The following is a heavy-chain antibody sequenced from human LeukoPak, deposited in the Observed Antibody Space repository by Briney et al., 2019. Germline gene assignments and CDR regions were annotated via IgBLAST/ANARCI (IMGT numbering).Heavy chain of an antibody. V-gene: IGHV3-30*02. CDR2: IRYDGSNK. CDR1: GFTFSSYG. D-gene: IGHD3-3*01. CDR3: AKATDFWSGYGIDY. J-gene: IGHJ4*02. Sequence: GGSLRLSXAASGFTFSSYGMHWVSQAPGKGLEWVAFIRYDGSNKYYADSVKGRFTISRDNSKNTLYLQMNSLRAEDTAVYYCAKATDFWSGYGIDYWGQGTLVTVSS.